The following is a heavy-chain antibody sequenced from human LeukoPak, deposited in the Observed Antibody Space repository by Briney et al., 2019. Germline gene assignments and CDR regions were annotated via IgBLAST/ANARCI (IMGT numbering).Heavy chain of an antibody. CDR1: GFTFSSYA. CDR3: ASSQRSGSYYYYYYYMDV. CDR2: ISGSGGST. V-gene: IGHV3-23*01. D-gene: IGHD1-26*01. J-gene: IGHJ6*03. Sequence: PGGSLRLSCAAAGFTFSSYAMSSVRQAPGKGLEWVSAISGSGGSTYYADSVKGRFTISTDNSKNPLYLQMNSLSAEDTAVYYCASSQRSGSYYYYYYYMDVWGKGTTVTVSS.